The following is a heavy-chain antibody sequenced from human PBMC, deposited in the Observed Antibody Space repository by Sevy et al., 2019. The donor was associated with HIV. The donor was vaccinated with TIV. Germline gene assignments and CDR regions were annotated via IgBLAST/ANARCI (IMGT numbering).Heavy chain of an antibody. CDR3: ARHPKVPKGHSSGWDDGGWFDP. CDR1: GGSISSSSYY. J-gene: IGHJ5*02. CDR2: IYYSGST. V-gene: IGHV4-39*01. Sequence: SETLSLTCTVSGGSISSSSYYWGWIRQPPGKGLEWIGSIYYSGSTYYNPSLKSRVTISVDTSKNQFSLKLSSVTAADTAGYYCARHPKVPKGHSSGWDDGGWFDPWGQGTLVTVSS. D-gene: IGHD6-19*01.